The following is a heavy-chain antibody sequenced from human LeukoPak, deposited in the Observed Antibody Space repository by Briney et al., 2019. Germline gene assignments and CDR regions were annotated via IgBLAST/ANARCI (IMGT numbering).Heavy chain of an antibody. J-gene: IGHJ4*02. V-gene: IGHV3-20*04. Sequence: PGGSLGLSCAASGFTFDDYGMSWVRQAPGKGLEWVSGINWSGSRTGYADSVKGRFTISRDNAKNSLYLQMNSLRAEDTAFYYCASAVGAGYYFDYWGQGTLVTVSS. CDR3: ASAVGAGYYFDY. CDR1: GFTFDDYG. D-gene: IGHD1-26*01. CDR2: INWSGSRT.